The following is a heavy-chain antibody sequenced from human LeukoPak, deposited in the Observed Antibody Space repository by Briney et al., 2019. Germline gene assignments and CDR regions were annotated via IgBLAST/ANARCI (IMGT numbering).Heavy chain of an antibody. CDR2: ISWNSGSI. V-gene: IGHV3-9*01. CDR1: GFTFDDYA. J-gene: IGHJ4*02. CDR3: AKADCSSTSCYTPDY. D-gene: IGHD2-2*02. Sequence: GRSLRLSCAASGFTFDDYAMHWVRQAPGKGLEWVSGISWNSGSIGYADSVKGRFTISRDNAKNSLYLQMNSLRAEGTALYYCAKADCSSTSCYTPDYWGQGTLVTVSS.